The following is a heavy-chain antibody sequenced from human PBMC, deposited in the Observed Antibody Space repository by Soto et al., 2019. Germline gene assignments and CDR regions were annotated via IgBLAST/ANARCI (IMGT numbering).Heavy chain of an antibody. CDR3: ASLRHPRGTVGATSPLDP. D-gene: IGHD1-26*01. J-gene: IGHJ5*02. CDR2: HYSGGST. V-gene: IGHV3-53*01. Sequence: GSLRLSCAISGFSVSSNYLSWVRQAPGKGLEWVSVHYSGGSTYYADSVQGRFTISRDKSNNTLYLQMRRVRAEDTAVYFCASLRHPRGTVGATSPLDPWGQGTQVTVSS. CDR1: GFSVSSNY.